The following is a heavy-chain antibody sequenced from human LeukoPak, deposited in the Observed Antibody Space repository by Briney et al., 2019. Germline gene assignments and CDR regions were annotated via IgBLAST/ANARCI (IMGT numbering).Heavy chain of an antibody. Sequence: SGGSLRLSCAASGFSFDDYGLTWVRQAPGKGLEWVAVIWYDGSNKYYADSVKGRFTISRDNSKNTLYLQMNSLRAEDTAVYYCARDEDGYNSGYYYYYGMDVWGQGTTVTVSS. CDR2: IWYDGSNK. CDR3: ARDEDGYNSGYYYYYGMDV. D-gene: IGHD5-24*01. CDR1: GFSFDDYG. J-gene: IGHJ6*02. V-gene: IGHV3-33*08.